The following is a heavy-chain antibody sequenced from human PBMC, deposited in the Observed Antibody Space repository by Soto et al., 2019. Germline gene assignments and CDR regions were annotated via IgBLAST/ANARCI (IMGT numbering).Heavy chain of an antibody. Sequence: EVQLLESGGGLVQPGGSLRLSCAASGFTFSSYAMSWVRQAPGKGLEWVSAISGSGGSTYYADSVKGRFTISRDNSKNTLYLQMNSLRAEDTAVYYCAKEAQPWVLWFGEGEYYGMDVWGQGTTVTVSS. CDR1: GFTFSSYA. CDR3: AKEAQPWVLWFGEGEYYGMDV. CDR2: ISGSGGST. V-gene: IGHV3-23*01. D-gene: IGHD3-10*01. J-gene: IGHJ6*02.